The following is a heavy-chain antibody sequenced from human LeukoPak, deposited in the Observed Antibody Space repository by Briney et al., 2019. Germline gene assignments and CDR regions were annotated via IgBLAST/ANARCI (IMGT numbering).Heavy chain of an antibody. CDR2: ISGSGGST. D-gene: IGHD3-10*01. Sequence: GGSLRLSCAASGFTFSSYAMSWVRQAPGKGLEWGSAISGSGGSTYYADSVKGRFTISRDNSKNTLYLQRNSLRAEDTAVCYCAKRPRFGELSTIAFDIWGQGTMVTVSS. CDR3: AKRPRFGELSTIAFDI. V-gene: IGHV3-23*01. J-gene: IGHJ3*02. CDR1: GFTFSSYA.